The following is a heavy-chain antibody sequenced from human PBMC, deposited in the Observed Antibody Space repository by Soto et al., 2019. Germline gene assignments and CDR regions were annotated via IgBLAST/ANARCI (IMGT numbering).Heavy chain of an antibody. CDR3: EIRPGYSTGGDY. CDR1: GLTFRNYW. D-gene: IGHD2-15*01. CDR2: VYNDGDTT. V-gene: IGHV3-74*03. J-gene: IGHJ4*02. Sequence: EVQLVESWGGLVQPGGTLRLTCAAAGLTFRNYWVIWVRQAPGKGLVWVSRVYNDGDTTMHAASVTGRFTISRDNAKNTVYLQMSGLRVEDTAMYYCEIRPGYSTGGDYWGQGTLVTVSS.